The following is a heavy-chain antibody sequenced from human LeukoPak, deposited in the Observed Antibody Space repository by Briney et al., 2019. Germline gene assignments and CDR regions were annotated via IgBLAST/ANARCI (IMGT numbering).Heavy chain of an antibody. CDR1: GFTFSTYS. CDR2: INQDGSAE. J-gene: IGHJ4*02. CDR3: VRLFGGVTTFDY. V-gene: IGHV3-7*01. D-gene: IGHD4-17*01. Sequence: GGSLRLSCAASGFTFSTYSMSWVRQAPGKGRDGVASINQDGSAEYYVDSVRGRFTISRDNAKNSLYLQVNSLRVDDTAVYYCVRLFGGVTTFDYWGQGTLVTVSS.